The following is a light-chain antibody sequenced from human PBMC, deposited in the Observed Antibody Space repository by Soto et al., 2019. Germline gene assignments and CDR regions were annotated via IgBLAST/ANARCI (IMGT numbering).Light chain of an antibody. V-gene: IGKV3-15*01. CDR3: QQYNIWWT. CDR2: GAS. Sequence: EIVMTQSPATLSVSPGERATLSCRASQSVNNNLAWYQQKPGQAPRLLISGASTRATGIPARFSGSGSETEFTLTISSLQSEDLAVYYCQQYNIWWTFGQGTKVEIK. CDR1: QSVNNN. J-gene: IGKJ1*01.